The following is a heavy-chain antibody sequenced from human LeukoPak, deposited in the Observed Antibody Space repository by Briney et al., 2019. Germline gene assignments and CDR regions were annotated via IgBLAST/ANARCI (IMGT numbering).Heavy chain of an antibody. D-gene: IGHD5-24*01. V-gene: IGHV4-59*08. CDR1: GGSISSST. CDR2: IYYSGST. J-gene: IGHJ4*02. Sequence: PSETLSLTCTVSGGSISSSTGTWFRQPPGKGLEWMGYIYYSGSTNYNPSLKSRVTISVDTSKNQFSLKLSSVTAADTAVYYCARHGWLSVGSAAFDYWGQGTLVTVSS. CDR3: ARHGWLSVGSAAFDY.